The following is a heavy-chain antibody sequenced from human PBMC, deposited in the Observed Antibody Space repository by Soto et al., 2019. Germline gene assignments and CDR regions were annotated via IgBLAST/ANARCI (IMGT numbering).Heavy chain of an antibody. CDR2: ISRYGDIT. CDR1: GFTFSSYA. V-gene: IGHV3-23*01. D-gene: IGHD3-22*01. Sequence: GGSLRLSCAASGFTFSSYAMTWVRQAPGKGLEWVSAISRYGDITYYADSVEGRFSISRDNSKNTLYLQMNSLRAEDTAVYYCAKDRYLDHDSRGYLFDNWVQGTLVTVSS. J-gene: IGHJ4*02. CDR3: AKDRYLDHDSRGYLFDN.